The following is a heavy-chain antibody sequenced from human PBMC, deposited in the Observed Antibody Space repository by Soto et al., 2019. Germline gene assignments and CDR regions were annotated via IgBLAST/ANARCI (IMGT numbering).Heavy chain of an antibody. D-gene: IGHD1-7*01. Sequence: PSETLSLTCAVYGGSFSGYYWSWIRQPPGKGLEWIGEINHSGSTNYNPSLKSRVTISVDTSKNQFSLKLSSVTAADTAVYYCARSWRRKKGLAYNWNYPESWFDPWGQGTLVTVSS. V-gene: IGHV4-34*01. CDR3: ARSWRRKKGLAYNWNYPESWFDP. J-gene: IGHJ5*02. CDR2: INHSGST. CDR1: GGSFSGYY.